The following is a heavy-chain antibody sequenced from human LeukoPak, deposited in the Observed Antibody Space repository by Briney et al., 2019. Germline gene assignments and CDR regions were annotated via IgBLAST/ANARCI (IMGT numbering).Heavy chain of an antibody. V-gene: IGHV1-8*01. CDR1: GYTFTSYD. CDR3: ARVSHSCSTSCYGQNWFDP. D-gene: IGHD2-2*01. Sequence: ALVKVSCKASGYTFTSYDINWVRQATGQGLEWMGWMNPNSGNTGYAQKFQGRVTMTRNTSISTAYMELSSLRSEDTAVYYCARVSHSCSTSCYGQNWFDPWGQGTLVTVSS. J-gene: IGHJ5*02. CDR2: MNPNSGNT.